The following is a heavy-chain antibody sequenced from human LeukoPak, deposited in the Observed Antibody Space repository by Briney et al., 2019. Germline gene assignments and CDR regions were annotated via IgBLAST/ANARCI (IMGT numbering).Heavy chain of an antibody. D-gene: IGHD1-26*01. CDR1: GGTFSSYA. CDR3: AGGATVGDAFDI. Sequence: ASVKVSCKASGGTFSSYAISWVRQAPGKGLEWMGGFDPEDGETIYAQKFQGRVTMTEDTSTDTAYMELSSLRSEDTAVYYCAGGATVGDAFDIWGQGTMVTVSS. V-gene: IGHV1-24*01. CDR2: FDPEDGET. J-gene: IGHJ3*02.